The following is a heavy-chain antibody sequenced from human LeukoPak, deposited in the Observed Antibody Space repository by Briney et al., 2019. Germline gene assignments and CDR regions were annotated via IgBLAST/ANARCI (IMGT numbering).Heavy chain of an antibody. V-gene: IGHV3-23*01. J-gene: IGHJ4*02. D-gene: IGHD6-13*01. CDR3: AKDRDSSSWFDY. Sequence: GGSLRLSCAASGFTFSSYAMSWVRQAPGKGLEWVPAISGSGGSTYYADSVKGRFTISRDNSKNTLYLQMNSLRAEDTAVYYCAKDRDSSSWFDYWGQGTLVTVSS. CDR2: ISGSGGST. CDR1: GFTFSSYA.